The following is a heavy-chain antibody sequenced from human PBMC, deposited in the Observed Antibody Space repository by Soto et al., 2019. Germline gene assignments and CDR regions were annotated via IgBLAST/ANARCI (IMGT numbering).Heavy chain of an antibody. V-gene: IGHV3-43*01. CDR3: ARHVGEGYSSSWYDY. CDR2: ISWDGGST. J-gene: IGHJ5*01. CDR1: GFTFDDYT. D-gene: IGHD6-13*01. Sequence: GGSLRLSCAASGFTFDDYTMHWVRQAPGKGLEWVSLISWDGGSTYYADSVKGRFTISRENSKNSLYLQMNSLRTEDPTLYYCARHVGEGYSSSWYDYWGHGTLVTVSS.